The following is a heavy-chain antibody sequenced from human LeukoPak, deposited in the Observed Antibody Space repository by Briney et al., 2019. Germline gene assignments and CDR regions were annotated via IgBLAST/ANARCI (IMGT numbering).Heavy chain of an antibody. CDR1: GGSISSGSYY. J-gene: IGHJ5*02. CDR3: AREGCTNGVCYIAWFDP. CDR2: IYTSGST. V-gene: IGHV4-61*02. Sequence: SHTLSLTCTVSGGSISSGSYYWSWIRQHAGKGLVWIGRIYTSGSTNYNPSLKIRVTISVDTSKNQFSLKLSSVTAADTAVYYCAREGCTNGVCYIAWFDPWGQGILVTVSS. D-gene: IGHD2-8*01.